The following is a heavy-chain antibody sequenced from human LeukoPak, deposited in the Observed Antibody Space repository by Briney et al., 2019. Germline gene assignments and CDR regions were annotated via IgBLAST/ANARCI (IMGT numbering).Heavy chain of an antibody. Sequence: ASVKVSCKASGYTFTDAYMYWVRQDPGQGLEWMAWINPNSGGTTFAQKFQGRVTLTRDTSISTAYLEMSSLTSDDTAVYYCARGSGDDYFSGSYYSHFDYWGQGTLVTVSS. CDR1: GYTFTDAY. D-gene: IGHD3-10*01. CDR2: INPNSGGT. J-gene: IGHJ4*01. V-gene: IGHV1-2*02. CDR3: ARGSGDDYFSGSYYSHFDY.